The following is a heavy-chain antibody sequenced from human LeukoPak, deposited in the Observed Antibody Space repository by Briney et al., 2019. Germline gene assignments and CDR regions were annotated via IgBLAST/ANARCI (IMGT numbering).Heavy chain of an antibody. Sequence: ASVKVSCKASGYTFTGYYMHWVRQAPGQGLEWMGWINPNSGGTNYAQKFQGRVTMTRDTSISTAYMELSRLRSDDTAVYYCARGRYDFWSGLNYFDYWGQGTLVTVSS. CDR3: ARGRYDFWSGLNYFDY. J-gene: IGHJ4*02. V-gene: IGHV1-2*02. D-gene: IGHD3-3*01. CDR1: GYTFTGYY. CDR2: INPNSGGT.